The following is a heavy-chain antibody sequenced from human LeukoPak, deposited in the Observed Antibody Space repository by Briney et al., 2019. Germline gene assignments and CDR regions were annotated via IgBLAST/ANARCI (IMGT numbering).Heavy chain of an antibody. Sequence: GGSLRLSCAASGFTFSDFPMIWVRQAPGKGLEWVSGINWNGGSTGYADSVKGRFTISRDNAKNSLYLQMNSLRAEDTALYYCARERAAAAGPYYYYYMDVWGKGTTVTVSS. D-gene: IGHD6-13*01. CDR3: ARERAAAAGPYYYYYMDV. J-gene: IGHJ6*03. CDR1: GFTFSDFP. V-gene: IGHV3-20*04. CDR2: INWNGGST.